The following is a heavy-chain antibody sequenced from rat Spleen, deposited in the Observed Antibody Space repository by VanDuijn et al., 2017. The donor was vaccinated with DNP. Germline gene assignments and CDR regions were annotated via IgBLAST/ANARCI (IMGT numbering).Heavy chain of an antibody. D-gene: IGHD1-7*01. CDR1: GLSLTSYG. CDR2: ISSGGST. J-gene: IGHJ2*01. CDR3: TRDMGY. Sequence: QVQLKESGPGLVQPSQTLSLTCTVSGLSLTSYGVSWVRQPPGKGLAWIAAISSGGSTYYNSALKSRLSISRDTSKSQVFLKMNSLQTEDTAIYFCTRDMGYWGQGVMVTVSS. V-gene: IGHV2S12*01.